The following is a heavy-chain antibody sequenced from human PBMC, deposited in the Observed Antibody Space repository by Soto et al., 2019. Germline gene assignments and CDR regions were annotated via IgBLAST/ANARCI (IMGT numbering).Heavy chain of an antibody. CDR1: GGSVSSGSYY. D-gene: IGHD6-19*01. J-gene: IGHJ4*02. Sequence: SETLSLTCTVSGGSVSSGSYYWSWIRQPPGKGLEWIGYIYYSGSTNYNPSLKSRVTISVDTSKNQFSLKLSSVTAADTAVYYCARSRLAVAGYYFDYWGQGTLVTVSS. CDR2: IYYSGST. V-gene: IGHV4-61*01. CDR3: ARSRLAVAGYYFDY.